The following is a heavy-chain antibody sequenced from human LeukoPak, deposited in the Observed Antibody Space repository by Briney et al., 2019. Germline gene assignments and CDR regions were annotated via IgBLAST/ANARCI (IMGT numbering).Heavy chain of an antibody. CDR1: GGSISSYY. D-gene: IGHD5-24*01. Sequence: PSETLSLTCTVSGGSISSYYWSWIRQPPGKGLEWIGYIYYSGSTNYNPSLKSRVTISVDTSKNQFSLKLSSVTAADTAVYFCSREERWLQLGFDYWGRGTLVTVSS. CDR2: IYYSGST. J-gene: IGHJ4*02. V-gene: IGHV4-59*01. CDR3: SREERWLQLGFDY.